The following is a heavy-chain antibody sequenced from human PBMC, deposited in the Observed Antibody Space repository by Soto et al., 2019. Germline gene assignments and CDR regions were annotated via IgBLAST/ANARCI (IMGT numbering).Heavy chain of an antibody. CDR2: ISAYNGNT. D-gene: IGHD1-1*01. CDR3: ARVNNWNDEVFDY. J-gene: IGHJ4*02. V-gene: IGHV1-18*01. Sequence: ASVKVSCKASGYTFTSYAMHWVRQAPGQRLEWMGWISAYNGNTNYAQKLQGRVTMTTDTSTSTAYMELRSLRSDDTAVYYCARVNNWNDEVFDYWGQGTLVTVSS. CDR1: GYTFTSYA.